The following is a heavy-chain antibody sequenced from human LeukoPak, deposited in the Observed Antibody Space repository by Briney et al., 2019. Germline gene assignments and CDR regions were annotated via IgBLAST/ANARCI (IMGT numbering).Heavy chain of an antibody. V-gene: IGHV5-51*01. Sequence: GESLKISCKGSGYSFTSYWIGWVRQMPGKGLEWMGIIYPGDSDTRYSPSFQGQVTILANQSINTAYLQWSSLKASDTAMYYCARGSLRFLEWLPYFDYWGQGTLVTVSS. CDR3: ARGSLRFLEWLPYFDY. CDR1: GYSFTSYW. J-gene: IGHJ4*02. CDR2: IYPGDSDT. D-gene: IGHD3-3*01.